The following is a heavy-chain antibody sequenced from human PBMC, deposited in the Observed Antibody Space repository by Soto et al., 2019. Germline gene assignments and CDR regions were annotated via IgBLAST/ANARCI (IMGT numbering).Heavy chain of an antibody. CDR3: ARYYFDGSGYYYGYFDN. D-gene: IGHD3-22*01. Sequence: SETLSLTCGVSGFAISRTYYWGWIRQTPGKGLEWIGSISYSGSAFYNASLQSRVTISIDTSKNQFSLRLTSVTAADTALYYCARYYFDGSGYYYGYFDNWGQGAPVTVSS. CDR2: ISYSGSA. J-gene: IGHJ4*02. V-gene: IGHV4-38-2*01. CDR1: GFAISRTYY.